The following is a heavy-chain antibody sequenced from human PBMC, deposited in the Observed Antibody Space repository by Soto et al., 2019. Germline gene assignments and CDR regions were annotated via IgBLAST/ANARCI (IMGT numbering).Heavy chain of an antibody. Sequence: EVQLVESGGGLVKPGGSLRLSCAASGFTFSSYSMNWVRQAPGKGLEWVSSISSSSSYIYYADSVKGRFTISRDNAKNSLYLQMNSLRAEDTAVYYCAREIEYYDRSAAGYWGQGTLVTVSS. CDR2: ISSSSSYI. V-gene: IGHV3-21*01. CDR1: GFTFSSYS. D-gene: IGHD3-22*01. J-gene: IGHJ4*02. CDR3: AREIEYYDRSAAGY.